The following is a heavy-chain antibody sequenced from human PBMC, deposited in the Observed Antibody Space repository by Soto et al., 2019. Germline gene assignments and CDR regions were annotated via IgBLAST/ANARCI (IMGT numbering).Heavy chain of an antibody. CDR2: INPKSGGT. CDR1: GYTFTVYY. D-gene: IGHD1-26*01. J-gene: IGHJ4*02. V-gene: IGHV1-2*02. CDR3: ARDLAKGGGSAGFDY. Sequence: ASVKVSCKASGYTFTVYYMHWVRQAPGQGLEWLGWINPKSGGTMYPQKFQGRVTMTWDTSISTAYMALTRLRSDDTAVYYCARDLAKGGGSAGFDYWGQGTLVTVSS.